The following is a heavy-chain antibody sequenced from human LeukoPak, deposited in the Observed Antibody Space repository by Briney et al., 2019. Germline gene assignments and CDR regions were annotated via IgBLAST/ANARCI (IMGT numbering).Heavy chain of an antibody. J-gene: IGHJ4*02. CDR2: ISGSGGST. V-gene: IGHV3-23*01. CDR1: GFTFSSYG. Sequence: GGSLRLSCAASGFTFSSYGMSWVRQAPGKGLEWVSAISGSGGSTYYADSVKGRFTISRDNSKNTLYLQMNSLRAEDTAVYYCAKAQYYYDSSGYYPDYWGQGTLVTVSS. D-gene: IGHD3-22*01. CDR3: AKAQYYYDSSGYYPDY.